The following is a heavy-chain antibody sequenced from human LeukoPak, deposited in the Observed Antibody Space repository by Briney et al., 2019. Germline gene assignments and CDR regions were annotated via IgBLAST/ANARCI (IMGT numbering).Heavy chain of an antibody. Sequence: SETLSLTCAVYGGSFSGYYWSWIRQPPGKGLEWIGEINHSGITNYNPSLKSRVTISVDTSKNQFSLKLSSVAAADTAVYYCARVYSSGYYYSTLSPAYFDYWGQGTLVTVSS. D-gene: IGHD3-22*01. CDR3: ARVYSSGYYYSTLSPAYFDY. CDR2: INHSGIT. CDR1: GGSFSGYY. J-gene: IGHJ4*02. V-gene: IGHV4-34*01.